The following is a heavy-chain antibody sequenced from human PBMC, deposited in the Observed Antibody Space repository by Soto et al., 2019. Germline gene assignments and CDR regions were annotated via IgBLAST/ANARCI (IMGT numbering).Heavy chain of an antibody. CDR2: LTGNGGTT. D-gene: IGHD2-2*01. CDR1: GFTFSNFG. CDR3: ARGGQYQQPYQFDF. J-gene: IGHJ4*02. Sequence: GGSLRLSCEASGFTFSNFGMSWVRQAPGKGLEWVSGLTGNGGTTYYADSVKGRFTISRDNSKNTLSLQMNSLRVDDTAVYYCARGGQYQQPYQFDFWGQGTMVAVYS. V-gene: IGHV3-23*01.